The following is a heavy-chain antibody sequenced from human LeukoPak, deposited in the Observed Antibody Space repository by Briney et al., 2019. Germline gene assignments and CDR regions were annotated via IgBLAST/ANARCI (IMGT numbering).Heavy chain of an antibody. D-gene: IGHD6-13*01. J-gene: IGHJ4*02. CDR2: MYTSGAT. CDR3: ASHVSAAAGGR. V-gene: IGHV4-4*07. CDR1: GDSISNYY. Sequence: SETLSLTCTVSGDSISNYYWSWIRQPAGKGLEWIGRMYTSGATNYNPSLKSRTTMSVDTSKNQLSLRLSSVTAADRAVYYCASHVSAAAGGRWGQGTLVTVSS.